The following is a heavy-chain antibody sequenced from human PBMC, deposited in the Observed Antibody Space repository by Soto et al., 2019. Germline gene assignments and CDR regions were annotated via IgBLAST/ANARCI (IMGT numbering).Heavy chain of an antibody. D-gene: IGHD5-18*01. CDR1: GFTFSIYW. V-gene: IGHV3-7*05. CDR2: IKQDGSEK. CDR3: VRRQNSAFDH. J-gene: IGHJ4*02. Sequence: EVQLVESGGGLVQPGGSLRLSCAASGFTFSIYWMNWVRQAPGKGLEWVANIKQDGSEKYYVDSVKGRFTISRDNAKNSLDLQMSSRGAEDTGGDYCVRRQNSAFDHLGQGTLVTVSS.